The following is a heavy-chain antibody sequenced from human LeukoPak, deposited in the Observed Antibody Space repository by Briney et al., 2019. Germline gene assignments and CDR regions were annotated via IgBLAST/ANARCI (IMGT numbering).Heavy chain of an antibody. CDR3: VRLVGRHCSRTNCRQVNNWLDP. CDR2: VYPGDSNS. V-gene: IGHV5-51*01. D-gene: IGHD2-2*01. J-gene: IGHJ5*02. Sequence: GEPLKISCKTSGYSISHYWNSWVRQVPEEVLEWMGIVYPGDSNSRYSPALQGQVTISADKSISTAYLHWSSLKAWDSAIYYCVRLVGRHCSRTNCRQVNNWLDPWGQGTLVTVSS. CDR1: GYSISHYW.